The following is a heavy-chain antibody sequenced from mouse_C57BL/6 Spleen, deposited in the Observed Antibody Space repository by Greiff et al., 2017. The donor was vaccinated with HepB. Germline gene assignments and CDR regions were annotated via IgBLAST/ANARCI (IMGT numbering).Heavy chain of an antibody. Sequence: QVQLQQPGAELVRPGSSVKLSCKASGYTFTSYWMHWVKQRPIQGLEWIGNIDPSDSDTHYNQKFKDKATLTVDKSSSTAYMQLSSLTSADSAVYDCSRWGITTVGGFAYWGQGTTLTVSA. CDR1: GYTFTSYW. V-gene: IGHV1-52*01. CDR2: IDPSDSDT. D-gene: IGHD1-1*01. J-gene: IGHJ2*01. CDR3: SRWGITTVGGFAY.